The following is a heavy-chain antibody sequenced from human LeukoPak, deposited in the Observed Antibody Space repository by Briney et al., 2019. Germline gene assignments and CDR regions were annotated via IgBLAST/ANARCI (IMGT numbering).Heavy chain of an antibody. CDR2: INHSGST. J-gene: IGHJ3*02. CDR3: CSYGLDAFDI. D-gene: IGHD2-15*01. V-gene: IGHV4-34*01. Sequence: PSETLSLTCAVYGGFFRGYYWSWIRQPPGKGLEWIGEINHSGSTNYNPSLKSRVTISVDTSKNQFSLKLSSVTAADTAVYYCCSYGLDAFDIWGQGTMVTVSS. CDR1: GGFFRGYY.